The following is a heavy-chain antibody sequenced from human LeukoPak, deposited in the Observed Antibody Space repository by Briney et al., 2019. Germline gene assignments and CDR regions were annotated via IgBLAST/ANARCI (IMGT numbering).Heavy chain of an antibody. Sequence: GGSLRLSCAASGFTFSSYAMSWVRQAPGKGLEWISAISGSGGSTYYADSVKGRFTISRDNSKNTLYLQMNSLRAEDKAVYYCAKDHRLSPTTPFDYWGQGTLVTVSS. CDR2: ISGSGGST. CDR1: GFTFSSYA. V-gene: IGHV3-23*01. J-gene: IGHJ4*02. CDR3: AKDHRLSPTTPFDY. D-gene: IGHD5-12*01.